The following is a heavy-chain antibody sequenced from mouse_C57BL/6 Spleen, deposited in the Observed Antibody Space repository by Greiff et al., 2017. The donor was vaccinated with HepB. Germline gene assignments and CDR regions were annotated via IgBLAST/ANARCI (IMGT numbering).Heavy chain of an antibody. V-gene: IGHV6-3*01. Sequence: EVQRVESGGGLVQPGGSMKLSCVASGFTFSNYWMNWVRQSPEKGLEWVAQIRLKSDNYATHYAESVKGRFTISRDDSKSSVYLQMNNLRAEDTGIYYCTAFWFAYWGQGTLVTVSA. CDR3: TAFWFAY. CDR1: GFTFSNYW. J-gene: IGHJ3*01. CDR2: IRLKSDNYAT.